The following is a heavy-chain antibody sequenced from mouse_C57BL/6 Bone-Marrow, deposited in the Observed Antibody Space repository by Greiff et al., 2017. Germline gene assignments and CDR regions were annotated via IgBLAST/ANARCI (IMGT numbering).Heavy chain of an antibody. CDR2: IWSGGST. D-gene: IGHD2-5*01. CDR1: GFSLTSYG. CDR3: ASYSNYGWCAY. V-gene: IGHV2-2*01. J-gene: IGHJ3*01. Sequence: VQLVESGPGLVQPSQSLSITCTVSGFSLTSYGVHWVRQSPGKGLEWLGEIWSGGSTDYNAAFISRLSINKDNSKSQVFFKMNSLQADDTAIYYCASYSNYGWCAYWGQRTLVTVSA.